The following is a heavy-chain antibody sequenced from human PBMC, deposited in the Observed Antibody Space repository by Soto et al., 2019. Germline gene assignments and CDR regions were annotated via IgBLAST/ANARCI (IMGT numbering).Heavy chain of an antibody. V-gene: IGHV2-70*11. CDR3: ARVFCSNGICYSDV. J-gene: IGHJ4*02. CDR2: IDSDDDK. D-gene: IGHD2-8*01. Sequence: ASGPTLVNPTQTLTLTCTFSGFSLTTSGMCVSWIRQPPGKALEWLARIDSDDDKYYSTFLKTRLTISKDTSKNQVVLKMTSMDPVDTATYSCARVFCSNGICYSDVWGQGTLVTVSS. CDR1: GFSLTTSGMC.